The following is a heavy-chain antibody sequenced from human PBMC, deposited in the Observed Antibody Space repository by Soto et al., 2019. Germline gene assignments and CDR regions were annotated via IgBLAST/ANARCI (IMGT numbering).Heavy chain of an antibody. V-gene: IGHV4-39*01. D-gene: IGHD2-15*01. J-gene: IGHJ4*02. CDR3: ARLLHDNRGYYYFDC. CDR2: IYYTGSL. Sequence: PSETLSLTCSVSYGSISSTNYYWGWIRQPPGKGLEWMGSIYYTGSLYHNPSLKSRVTMSIDTSKKQFSLSLSSLTAADTAIYYCARLLHDNRGYYYFDCWGQGTQVTVSS. CDR1: YGSISSTNYY.